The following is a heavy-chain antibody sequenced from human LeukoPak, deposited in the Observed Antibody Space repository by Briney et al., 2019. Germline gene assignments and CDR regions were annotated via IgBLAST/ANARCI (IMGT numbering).Heavy chain of an antibody. J-gene: IGHJ4*02. CDR1: GFTYSDYA. V-gene: IGHV3-23*01. Sequence: GGSLRLSCAASGFTYSDYAMSWVRQAPGKGLEWVSSIRGRGGTTKYADTVRGRFTISRDNSKNTLYLQMNSLRAEDTAVYYCAKGQIVGATNFDYWGQGTLVTVSS. CDR2: IRGRGGTT. CDR3: AKGQIVGATNFDY. D-gene: IGHD1-26*01.